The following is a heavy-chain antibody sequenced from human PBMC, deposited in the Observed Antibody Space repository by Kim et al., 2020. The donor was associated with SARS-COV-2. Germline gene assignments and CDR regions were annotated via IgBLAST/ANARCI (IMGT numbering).Heavy chain of an antibody. Sequence: DSVKGRFTISRDNSKNTLYLQMNSLRAEDTAVYYCAKSLYQLLSHWYFDLWGRGTLVTVSS. D-gene: IGHD2-2*01. V-gene: IGHV3-23*01. CDR3: AKSLYQLLSHWYFDL. J-gene: IGHJ2*01.